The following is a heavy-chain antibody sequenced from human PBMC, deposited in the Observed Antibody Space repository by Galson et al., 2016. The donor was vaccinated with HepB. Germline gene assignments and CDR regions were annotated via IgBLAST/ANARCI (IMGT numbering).Heavy chain of an antibody. D-gene: IGHD3-10*01. V-gene: IGHV4-61*01. CDR2: IYYSGST. Sequence: EPLSLTCTVSGGSVSSGSYYWSWVRQPPGKGLEWIGYIYYSGSTNYNPSLKSRVTISVDTSKNQFSLKLSSVTAADTAVYYCARQPVGNNGFDPWGQGTLVTVSS. CDR3: ARQPVGNNGFDP. CDR1: GGSVSSGSYY. J-gene: IGHJ5*02.